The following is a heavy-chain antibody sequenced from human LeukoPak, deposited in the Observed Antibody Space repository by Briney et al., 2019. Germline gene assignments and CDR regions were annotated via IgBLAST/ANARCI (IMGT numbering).Heavy chain of an antibody. CDR2: ISGSGGST. CDR1: GFTFGSYG. J-gene: IGHJ4*02. D-gene: IGHD6-19*01. V-gene: IGHV3-23*01. CDR3: AKNGQWLAEGFDY. Sequence: PGGSLRLSCAASGFTFGSYGMSWVRQAPGKGLEWVSAISGSGGSTYYADSVKGRFTISRDNPKNTLYLQMNSLRAEDTAVYYCAKNGQWLAEGFDYWGQGTLVTVSS.